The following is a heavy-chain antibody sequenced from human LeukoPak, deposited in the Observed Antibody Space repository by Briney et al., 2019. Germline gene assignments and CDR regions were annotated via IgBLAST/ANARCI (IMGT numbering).Heavy chain of an antibody. CDR2: IYYSGST. J-gene: IGHJ4*02. D-gene: IGHD3-16*02. CDR1: GGSISSYY. V-gene: IGHV4-59*01. Sequence: PSETLSLTCTVSGGSISSYYWSWIRQPPGKGLEWIGYIYYSGSTNYNPSLKSRVTISVDTSKNQFSLKLSSVTAADTAVYYCARDRNDYVWGSYRIFDYWGQGTLVTVSS. CDR3: ARDRNDYVWGSYRIFDY.